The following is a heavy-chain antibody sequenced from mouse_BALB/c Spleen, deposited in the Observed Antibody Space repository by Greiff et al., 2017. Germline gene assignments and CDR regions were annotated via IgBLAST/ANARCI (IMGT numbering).Heavy chain of an antibody. Sequence: EVKLVESGGGLVQPGGSRKLSCAASGFTFSSFGMHWVRQAPEKGLEWVAYISSGSSTIYYADTVKGRFTISRDNPKNTLFLQMTSLRSEDTAMYYCARRAVAPFYAMDYWGQGTSVTVSS. CDR1: GFTFSSFG. V-gene: IGHV5-17*02. J-gene: IGHJ4*01. CDR3: ARRAVAPFYAMDY. CDR2: ISSGSSTI. D-gene: IGHD1-1*01.